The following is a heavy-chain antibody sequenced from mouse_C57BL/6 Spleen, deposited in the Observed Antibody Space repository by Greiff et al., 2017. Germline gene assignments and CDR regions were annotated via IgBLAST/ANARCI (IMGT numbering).Heavy chain of an antibody. CDR1: GYTFTDHT. Sequence: QVQLQQSDAELVKPGASVKISCKVSGYTFTDHTIHWMKQRPEQGLEWIGYIYPRDGSTKYNEKFKGKATLTADKTSSTAYMQLNTLTSEDSAVYFCASPIYDDYDYFDYWGQGTTLTVSS. V-gene: IGHV1-78*01. J-gene: IGHJ2*01. CDR2: IYPRDGST. CDR3: ASPIYDDYDYFDY. D-gene: IGHD2-4*01.